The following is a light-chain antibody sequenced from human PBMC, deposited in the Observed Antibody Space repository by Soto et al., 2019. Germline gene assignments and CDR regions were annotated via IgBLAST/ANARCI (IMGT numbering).Light chain of an antibody. Sequence: EIVMTQSPASLSVSPGAGATLSCRASRSVASNVAWYQQKPGQGPRLLIHGASTRAVGVPARFSGSGSGTDFTLTISSLQSEDFAVYYCQQYHNWPPQYTFGQGTKLQIK. CDR2: GAS. V-gene: IGKV3-15*01. J-gene: IGKJ2*01. CDR3: QQYHNWPPQYT. CDR1: RSVASN.